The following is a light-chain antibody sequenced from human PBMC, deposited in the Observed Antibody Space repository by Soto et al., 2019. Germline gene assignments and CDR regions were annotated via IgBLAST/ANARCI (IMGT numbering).Light chain of an antibody. CDR1: SSDVGGYNY. CDR2: DVS. CDR3: SSYTSSSTLRV. J-gene: IGLJ2*01. V-gene: IGLV2-14*01. Sequence: QSALTQPASVSGSPGQSITISCTGTSSDVGGYNYVSWYQQHPGKAPKLMIYDVSNRPSGVSNRFSGSKSGSTASLTISGLQAEDEADYYCSSYTSSSTLRVFGGGTKVTVL.